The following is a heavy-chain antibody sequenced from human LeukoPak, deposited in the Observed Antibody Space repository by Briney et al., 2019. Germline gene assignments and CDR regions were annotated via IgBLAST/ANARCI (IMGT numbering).Heavy chain of an antibody. CDR2: ISADNGNT. Sequence: GASVKVSCKASGYTFTSSGISWVRQAPGQGLEWMGWISADNGNTNYAQKLQGRVTMIIDTSTSTAYMELRSLRSDDTAVYYCARVKFYGDYPFFQHWGQGTLVTVSS. D-gene: IGHD4-17*01. J-gene: IGHJ1*01. CDR1: GYTFTSSG. CDR3: ARVKFYGDYPFFQH. V-gene: IGHV1-18*01.